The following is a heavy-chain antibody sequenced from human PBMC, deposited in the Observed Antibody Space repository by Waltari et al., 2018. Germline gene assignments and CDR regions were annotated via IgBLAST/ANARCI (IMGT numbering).Heavy chain of an antibody. CDR3: ARAEAPFWSGYFGGYYFDY. J-gene: IGHJ4*02. V-gene: IGHV3-48*03. CDR2: ISSSGSTI. D-gene: IGHD3-3*01. Sequence: EVQLVESGGGLVQPGGSLRLSCAASGFTFSSYEMNWVRQAPGKGLEGVSYISSSGSTIYYADSVKGRFTISRDNAKNSLYLQMNSLRAEDTAVYYCARAEAPFWSGYFGGYYFDYWGQGTLVTVSS. CDR1: GFTFSSYE.